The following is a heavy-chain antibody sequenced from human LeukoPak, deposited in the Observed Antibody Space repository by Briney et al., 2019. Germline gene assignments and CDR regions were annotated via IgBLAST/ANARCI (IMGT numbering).Heavy chain of an antibody. CDR2: ISCDGSNK. J-gene: IGHJ3*02. CDR3: AKQSAEMATIDAFDI. CDR1: GFTFRSYG. V-gene: IGHV3-30*18. Sequence: PGGSLRLSCAASGFTFRSYGMHWVRQAPGKGLEWVAVISCDGSNKYYADSVKGRFTISRDNSKNTLYLQMNSLRAEDTAVYYCAKQSAEMATIDAFDIWGQGTMVTVSS. D-gene: IGHD5-24*01.